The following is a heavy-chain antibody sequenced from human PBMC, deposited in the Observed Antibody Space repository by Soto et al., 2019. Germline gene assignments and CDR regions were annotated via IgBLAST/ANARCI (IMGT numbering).Heavy chain of an antibody. J-gene: IGHJ4*02. CDR1: GGSISSGGYS. CDR2: IYHSVST. D-gene: IGHD3-3*01. CDR3: ARGVTIFGVVPTFDY. V-gene: IGHV4-30-2*01. Sequence: QLQLQESGSGLVKPSQTLSLTCAVSGGSISSGGYSWSWIRQPPGKGLEWIGYIYHSVSTYYNPYLKSRVTISVDRSKNQFSLKLSSVTAADTAGYYCARGVTIFGVVPTFDYWGKGTLVTVSS.